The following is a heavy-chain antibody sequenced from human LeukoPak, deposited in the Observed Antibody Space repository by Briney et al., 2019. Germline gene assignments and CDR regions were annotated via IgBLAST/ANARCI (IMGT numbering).Heavy chain of an antibody. Sequence: ASVKVSCKASGGTFSSYAISWVRQAPGQGLEWMGGIIPIFGTANYAQKFQGRVTITADESTSTAYMELSSLRSEDTAVYYCARASRPYYYDSSGYYSYFDYWGQGTLVTVSS. D-gene: IGHD3-22*01. J-gene: IGHJ4*02. CDR1: GGTFSSYA. CDR3: ARASRPYYYDSSGYYSYFDY. V-gene: IGHV1-69*13. CDR2: IIPIFGTA.